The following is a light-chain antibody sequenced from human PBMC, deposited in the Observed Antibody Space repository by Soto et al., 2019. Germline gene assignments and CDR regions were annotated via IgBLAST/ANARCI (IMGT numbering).Light chain of an antibody. Sequence: QSVLTQPASVSGSPGQSITISCTGSISDVAAYDYVSWYQQHPGKAPKLIIFEVSNRPSGSSSRFSGSKSGNTASLTISGLQTEDEAHYYCGSYTSSSHYVFGTGTKFTVL. CDR3: GSYTSSSHYV. CDR1: ISDVAAYDY. CDR2: EVS. J-gene: IGLJ1*01. V-gene: IGLV2-14*01.